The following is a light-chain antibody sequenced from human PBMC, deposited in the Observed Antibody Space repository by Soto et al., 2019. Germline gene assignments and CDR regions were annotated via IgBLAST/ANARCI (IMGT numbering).Light chain of an antibody. CDR3: QQYNNWPPWT. V-gene: IGKV3-15*01. Sequence: EIVMTQSTATLSVSPGERATLSCRTSQSVSSNLAWYQQKPGQAPRLLIYGASTRATGIPARFSGSGSGTEFTLTISSLQSEDFAVYYCQQYNNWPPWTFGQGTKFEIK. CDR2: GAS. J-gene: IGKJ1*01. CDR1: QSVSSN.